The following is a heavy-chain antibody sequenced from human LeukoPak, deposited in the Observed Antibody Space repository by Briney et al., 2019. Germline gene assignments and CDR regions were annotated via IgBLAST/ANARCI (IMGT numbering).Heavy chain of an antibody. CDR1: GFTFMNYW. V-gene: IGHV3-7*03. D-gene: IGHD3-9*01. J-gene: IGHJ4*02. CDR3: VKEGILTGYADY. CDR2: IKGDGSAL. Sequence: GGSLRLSCAASGFTFMNYWMSWVRQAPGKGLEWVANIKGDGSALQYVDSVKGRFTISRDNAKNSLYLQMNSLRAEDTAMYYCVKEGILTGYADYWGQGTLVTVSS.